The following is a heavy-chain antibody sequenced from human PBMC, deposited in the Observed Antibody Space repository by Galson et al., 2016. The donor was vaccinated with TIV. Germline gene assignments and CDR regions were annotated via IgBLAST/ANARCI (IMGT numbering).Heavy chain of an antibody. D-gene: IGHD3-16*02. CDR1: GFTFRSFA. CDR2: ISNGRT. V-gene: IGHV3-23*01. CDR3: VGDLEERYRDSRGGFYGLDV. Sequence: SLRLSCAASGFTFRSFAMTWVRQAPGMAPEWVATISNGRTYYVDSVKGRFTISRDNPRNTVFLQMNSLRAGDTATYYCVGDLEERYRDSRGGFYGLDVWGHGTTVIVSS. J-gene: IGHJ6*02.